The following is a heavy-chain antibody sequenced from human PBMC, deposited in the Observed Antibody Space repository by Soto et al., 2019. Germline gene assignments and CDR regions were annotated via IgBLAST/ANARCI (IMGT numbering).Heavy chain of an antibody. CDR3: AKAAQGTRPDGFDP. J-gene: IGHJ5*02. V-gene: IGHV3-23*01. D-gene: IGHD2-2*01. CDR1: GFTFSSYA. CDR2: ISGSGGTT. Sequence: EVQLLESGGGLAQPGGSPRLSCAASGFTFSSYAMTWIRQAPGKGLEWVSSISGSGGTTYDADSVKGRFAISRDNSKNTLYLQMNSLRAEDTAVYYCAKAAQGTRPDGFDPWGQGTLVTVSS.